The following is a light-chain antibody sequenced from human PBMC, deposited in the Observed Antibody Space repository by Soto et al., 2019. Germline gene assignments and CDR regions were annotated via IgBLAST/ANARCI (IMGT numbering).Light chain of an antibody. CDR2: GIS. CDR1: QSVTSNY. V-gene: IGKV3-20*01. CDR3: QQYGSSYA. Sequence: EIVLTQSPDTLALSPGERATLSCRASQSVTSNYVAWYQQKPGQAPRLLIFGISSRATGIPDRFSGSGSGTDFTLTIARLEPEDFAVDSCQQYGSSYAFGQGTKLEIK. J-gene: IGKJ2*01.